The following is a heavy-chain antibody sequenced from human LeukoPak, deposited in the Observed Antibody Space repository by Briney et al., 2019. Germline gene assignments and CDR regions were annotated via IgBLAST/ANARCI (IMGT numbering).Heavy chain of an antibody. J-gene: IGHJ5*02. CDR3: ASSARDPNWFDP. CDR2: IYYSGST. V-gene: IGHV4-39*07. Sequence: SETLSLTCTVSGGSISSSSYYWGWIRQPPGKGLEWIGSIYYSGSTYYNPSLKSRVTISVDTSKNQFSLKLSSVTAADTAVYYCASSARDPNWFDPWGQGTLVTVSS. CDR1: GGSISSSSYY.